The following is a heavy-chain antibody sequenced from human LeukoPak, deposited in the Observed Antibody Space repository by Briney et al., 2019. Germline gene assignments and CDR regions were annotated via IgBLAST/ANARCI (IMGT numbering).Heavy chain of an antibody. J-gene: IGHJ3*02. CDR1: GYTFTSYY. V-gene: IGHV1-46*03. D-gene: IGHD1-1*01. Sequence: ASXXXSCKASGYTFTSYYMHWVRQAPGQGLEWMGIINPSGGSTSYAQKFQGRVTITRDTSTSTVYMELSSLRSEDTAVYYCARGPTGNDAFDIWGQGTMVTVSS. CDR3: ARGPTGNDAFDI. CDR2: INPSGGST.